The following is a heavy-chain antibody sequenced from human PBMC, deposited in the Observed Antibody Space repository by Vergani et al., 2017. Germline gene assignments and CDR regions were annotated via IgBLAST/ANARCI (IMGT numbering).Heavy chain of an antibody. CDR2: IYTSGST. D-gene: IGHD2-2*01. V-gene: IGHV4-61*02. J-gene: IGHJ6*03. Sequence: QVQLQESGPGLVKPSQTLSLTCTVSGGSISSGSYYWSWIRQPAGKGLEWIGRIYTSGSTNYNPSLKSRVTISIVTSKNQFSLKLSSVTAADTAVYYCARDMSSSKNYYYMDVWGKGTTVTVSS. CDR1: GGSISSGSYY. CDR3: ARDMSSSKNYYYMDV.